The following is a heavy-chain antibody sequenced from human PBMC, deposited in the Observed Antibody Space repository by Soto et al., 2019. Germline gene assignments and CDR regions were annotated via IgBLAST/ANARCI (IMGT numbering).Heavy chain of an antibody. CDR1: GFTFSDFA. CDR3: VRALPPNAIRGVMFA. CDR2: IAYDESHL. J-gene: IGHJ5*02. V-gene: IGHV3-30*04. Sequence: VQLVESGGGVVQPGKSLRLSCAASGFTFSDFAMNWVRQAPGKGLEWLAIIAYDESHLDYSDSVKGRFTISRANSHNSLYLQMTSLRADDTAVYFCVRALPPNAIRGVMFAWGQGTLVTVSS. D-gene: IGHD3-10*01.